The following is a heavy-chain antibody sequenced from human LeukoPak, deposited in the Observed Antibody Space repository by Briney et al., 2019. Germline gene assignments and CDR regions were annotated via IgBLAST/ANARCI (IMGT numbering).Heavy chain of an antibody. V-gene: IGHV3-23*01. J-gene: IGHJ6*02. Sequence: GGSLRLSCAASGFTFSTYAMSWVRQAPGKGLEWVSETSGSGGSTYYADSVKGRFTISRDNSKNTLYLQMNSLRAEDTAVYYCAKAACSSTSCQYYYYYGMDVWGQGTTVTVSS. D-gene: IGHD2-2*01. CDR2: TSGSGGST. CDR1: GFTFSTYA. CDR3: AKAACSSTSCQYYYYYGMDV.